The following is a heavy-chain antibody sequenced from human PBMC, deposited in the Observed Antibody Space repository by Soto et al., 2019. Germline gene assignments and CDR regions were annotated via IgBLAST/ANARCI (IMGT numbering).Heavy chain of an antibody. CDR2: INPNSGGT. Sequence: ASVKVSFKASGYTFTGYYMHWVRQAPGQGLEWMGWINPNSGGTNYAQKFQGWVTMTRDTSISTAYMELSRLRSDDTAVYYCASYSSSSDPYYGMDVWGQGTTVTGSS. V-gene: IGHV1-2*04. D-gene: IGHD6-6*01. J-gene: IGHJ6*02. CDR3: ASYSSSSDPYYGMDV. CDR1: GYTFTGYY.